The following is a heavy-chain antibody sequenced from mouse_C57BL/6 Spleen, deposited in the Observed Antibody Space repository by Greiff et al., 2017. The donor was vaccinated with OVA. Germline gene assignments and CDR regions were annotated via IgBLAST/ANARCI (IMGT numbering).Heavy chain of an antibody. Sequence: QVQLQQSGAELVKPGASVKISCKASDYAFSSYWMNWVKQRPGKGLEWIGQIYPGDGDTNYNGKFKGKATLTADKSSSTAYMQLSSLTSEDSAVYFCARENDRTGAMDYWGQGTSVTVSS. V-gene: IGHV1-80*01. J-gene: IGHJ4*01. D-gene: IGHD1-1*01. CDR2: IYPGDGDT. CDR3: ARENDRTGAMDY. CDR1: DYAFSSYW.